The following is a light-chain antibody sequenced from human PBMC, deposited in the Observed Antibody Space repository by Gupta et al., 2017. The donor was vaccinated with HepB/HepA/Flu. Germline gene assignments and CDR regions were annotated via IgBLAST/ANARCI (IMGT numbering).Light chain of an antibody. V-gene: IGLV2-11*01. Sequence: QSALTQPRPVSGPPGQSVTISCTGTSSDVGGSKYVSWYQQHPGKAPKLMIYDVSERLAGVPDRFSCSKSGNTASLTISGLQAEEEAEYHCSAYAGTHTVVFGGGTKLTVL. CDR2: DVS. J-gene: IGLJ3*02. CDR1: SSDVGGSKY. CDR3: SAYAGTHTVV.